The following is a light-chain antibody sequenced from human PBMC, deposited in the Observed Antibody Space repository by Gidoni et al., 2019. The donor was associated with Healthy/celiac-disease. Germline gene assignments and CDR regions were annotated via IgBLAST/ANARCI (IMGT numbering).Light chain of an antibody. V-gene: IGKV1-6*01. CDR1: QGIRSD. J-gene: IGKJ1*01. CDR2: AAS. Sequence: AIQLPQPPSSLSASVGDRVTITCRASQGIRSDLGWYQQKPGKAPKLLIYAASSLQSGVPSRFSGSGSGTDFTLTISSLQPEDFATYYCLQDYNYPPTFGQGTKVEIK. CDR3: LQDYNYPPT.